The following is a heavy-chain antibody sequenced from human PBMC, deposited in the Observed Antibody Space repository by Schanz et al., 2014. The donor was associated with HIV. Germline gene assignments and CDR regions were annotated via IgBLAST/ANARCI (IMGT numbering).Heavy chain of an antibody. D-gene: IGHD6-6*01. CDR3: ANTEFPYSSSSDYYYGMDV. Sequence: QVQLMESGGGVVQPGRSLRLSCAASGFTFSSYGMHWVRQAPGKGLEWVAVIWYDGTNKYYADSVKGRFTISRDNSRKTLYLQMNSLRVEDTAVYYCANTEFPYSSSSDYYYGMDVWGQGTTVTVSS. CDR2: IWYDGTNK. J-gene: IGHJ6*02. V-gene: IGHV3-33*06. CDR1: GFTFSSYG.